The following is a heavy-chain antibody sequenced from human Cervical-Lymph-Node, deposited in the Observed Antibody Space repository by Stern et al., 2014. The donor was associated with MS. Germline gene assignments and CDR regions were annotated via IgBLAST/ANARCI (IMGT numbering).Heavy chain of an antibody. CDR1: GGTFTNYA. CDR3: TSASRTGNYGMDV. J-gene: IGHJ6*02. V-gene: IGHV1-69*01. CDR2: IIPMFGTT. Sequence: VQLVESGAEVKKPGSSVKVSCKASGGTFTNYAISWVRQAPGQGLEWMGGIIPMFGTTNYAQKVQGRVTITADESTITAYMELSSLRSEDTAVYYCTSASRTGNYGMDVWGQGTTVTVSS. D-gene: IGHD1-1*01.